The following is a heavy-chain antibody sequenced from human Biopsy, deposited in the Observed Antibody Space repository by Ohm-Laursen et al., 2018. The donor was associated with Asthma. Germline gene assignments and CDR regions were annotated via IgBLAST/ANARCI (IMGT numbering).Heavy chain of an antibody. Sequence: LRLSCAASGFTFGDYWMSWVRQVPGKGLGWVANIKHDGTEKNRVDSLKGRFTISRDNAKNSLYLQMNSLRAEDTAVYYCARTFHFWSPYHAEHYQPWGQGTLVTVPS. CDR2: IKHDGTEK. V-gene: IGHV3-7*01. J-gene: IGHJ1*01. D-gene: IGHD3-3*02. CDR1: GFTFGDYW. CDR3: ARTFHFWSPYHAEHYQP.